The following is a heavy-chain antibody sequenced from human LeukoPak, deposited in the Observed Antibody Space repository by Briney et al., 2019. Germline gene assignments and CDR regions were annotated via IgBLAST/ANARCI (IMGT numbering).Heavy chain of an antibody. D-gene: IGHD1-26*01. V-gene: IGHV1-46*01. CDR2: INPSGGST. J-gene: IGHJ3*02. CDR1: GYTFTSYY. Sequence: ASVKVSCKASGYTFTSYYMHWVRQAPGQVLEWMGIINPSGGSTSYAQKFQGRVTMTRDTSTSTVYMELSSLRSEDTAVYYCARSRIVGATALTDAFDIWGQGTMVTVSS. CDR3: ARSRIVGATALTDAFDI.